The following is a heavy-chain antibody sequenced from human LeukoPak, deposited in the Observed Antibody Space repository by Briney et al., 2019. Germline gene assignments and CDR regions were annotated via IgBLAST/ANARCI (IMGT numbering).Heavy chain of an antibody. CDR2: IYYSGTT. CDR1: GASVSSGRYY. CDR3: ARAQKNYYYGMDV. J-gene: IGHJ6*02. Sequence: SETLSLTCTVSGASVSSGRYYWSWIRQHPGKGLEWIAYIYYSGTTYYNPSLKSRVTISVDTSKNQFSLKVSSVTAADTAVYYCARAQKNYYYGMDVWGQGTTVTVSS. V-gene: IGHV4-30-4*08.